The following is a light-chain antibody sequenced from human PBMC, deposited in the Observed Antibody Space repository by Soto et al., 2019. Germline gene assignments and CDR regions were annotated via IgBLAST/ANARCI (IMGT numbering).Light chain of an antibody. CDR2: GAS. J-gene: IGKJ2*01. Sequence: DIQMTQSPSYLPTSVGDRVTITCRASQTIYNYVTWYQQKPGKAPRLLIFGASRVQNGIPSRFSGSRSGTDFTLTINDVQPEDFASYFCQQTYNAPRTFGQGTSLEI. CDR1: QTIYNY. CDR3: QQTYNAPRT. V-gene: IGKV1-39*01.